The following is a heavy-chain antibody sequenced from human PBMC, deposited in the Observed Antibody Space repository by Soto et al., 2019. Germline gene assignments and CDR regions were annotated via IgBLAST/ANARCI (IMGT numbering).Heavy chain of an antibody. V-gene: IGHV3-23*01. Sequence: GGSLRLSCAASGFTFSSYAMSWVRQAPGKGLEWVSAISGSGGSTYYADSVKGRFTISRDNSKNTLNLQMNSLRAEDTAVYYCAKCSSRIAARPVDYWGQGTLVTVSS. D-gene: IGHD6-6*01. CDR3: AKCSSRIAARPVDY. J-gene: IGHJ4*02. CDR1: GFTFSSYA. CDR2: ISGSGGST.